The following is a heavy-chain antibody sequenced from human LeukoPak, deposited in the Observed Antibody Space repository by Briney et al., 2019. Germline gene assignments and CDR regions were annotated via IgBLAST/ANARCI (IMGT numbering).Heavy chain of an antibody. CDR3: TTDGYSGYEGLDDY. V-gene: IGHV3-15*01. CDR1: GFTLSNTW. Sequence: GGSLRLSCAASGFTLSNTWMSGVRQAPGKGLEWVGRIKSKSHVETTDYAAPVKGRFIISRHDSKNTLYLQMNSLKTEDTPVYYCTTDGYSGYEGLDDYWGQGTLVTVSS. D-gene: IGHD5-12*01. J-gene: IGHJ4*02. CDR2: IKSKSHVETT.